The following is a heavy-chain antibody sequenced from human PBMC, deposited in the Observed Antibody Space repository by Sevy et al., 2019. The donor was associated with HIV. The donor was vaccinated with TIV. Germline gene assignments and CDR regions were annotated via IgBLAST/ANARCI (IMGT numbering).Heavy chain of an antibody. Sequence: GGCLRLCCAASGFTFSSYSMNWVRQAPGKGLACVSYMSSSSSTIYYADSVKGRFTMSRDNAKNSLYLQMNSLRDEDTAVYYCARAGPREAVAEHYYYYYGMDVWGQGTTVTVSS. CDR2: MSSSSSTI. CDR1: GFTFSSYS. CDR3: ARAGPREAVAEHYYYYYGMDV. V-gene: IGHV3-48*02. D-gene: IGHD6-19*01. J-gene: IGHJ6*02.